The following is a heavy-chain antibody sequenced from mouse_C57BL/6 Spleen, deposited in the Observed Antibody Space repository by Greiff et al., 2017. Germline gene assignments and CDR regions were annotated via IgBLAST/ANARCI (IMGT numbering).Heavy chain of an antibody. V-gene: IGHV5-6*02. Sequence: DVKLVESGGDLVKPGGSLKLSCAASGFTFSSYGMSWVRQTPDKRLEWVATISSGGSYTYYPDSVKGRFTISRDNAKNTLYLQMSSLKSEDTAMYYCARLLTKVVATDAMDYWGQGTSVTVSS. J-gene: IGHJ4*01. CDR2: ISSGGSYT. CDR3: ARLLTKVVATDAMDY. D-gene: IGHD1-1*01. CDR1: GFTFSSYG.